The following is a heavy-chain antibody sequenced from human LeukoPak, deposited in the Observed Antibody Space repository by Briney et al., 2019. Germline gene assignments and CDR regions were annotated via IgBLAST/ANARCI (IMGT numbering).Heavy chain of an antibody. V-gene: IGHV3-30*02. CDR3: AKAIHSSSSGVVDY. Sequence: GGSLRLSCAASGLIFSNYAMHWVRQAPGKGLEWVTFIRYDGSNKYYADSVKGRFTISRDYSKNTLYLQMNSLRAEDTAVYYCAKAIHSSSSGVVDYWGQGTLVTVSS. CDR2: IRYDGSNK. J-gene: IGHJ4*02. D-gene: IGHD6-6*01. CDR1: GLIFSNYA.